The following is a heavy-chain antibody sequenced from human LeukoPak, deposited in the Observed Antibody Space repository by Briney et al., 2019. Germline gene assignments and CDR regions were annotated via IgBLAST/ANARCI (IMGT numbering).Heavy chain of an antibody. J-gene: IGHJ6*02. CDR3: ARDLGPTTVVVPAATGDYGMDV. D-gene: IGHD2-2*01. CDR1: GFTFSSYS. CDR2: ISSSSSSI. V-gene: IGHV3-21*01. Sequence: GGSLRLSCAASGFTFSSYSMNWVRQVPGKGLEWVSSISSSSSSIYYADSVKGRFTISRDNAKNSLYLQMNSLRAEDTAVYYCARDLGPTTVVVPAATGDYGMDVWGQGTTVTVSS.